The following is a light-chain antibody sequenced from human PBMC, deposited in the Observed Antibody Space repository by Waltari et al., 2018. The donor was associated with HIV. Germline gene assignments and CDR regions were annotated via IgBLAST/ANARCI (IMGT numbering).Light chain of an antibody. CDR3: QSYDSRLRWV. V-gene: IGLV1-40*01. CDR1: SSNIGANYR. CDR2: GNT. J-gene: IGLJ3*02. Sequence: QSVLTQPPSVSGAPGQTLTISCIGSSSNIGANYRVNWYQQLPGTAPKVLIYGNTNRPSGVPDRFSGSKSGTSASLAITGLQAEDEADYYCQSYDSRLRWVFGGGTKLTVL.